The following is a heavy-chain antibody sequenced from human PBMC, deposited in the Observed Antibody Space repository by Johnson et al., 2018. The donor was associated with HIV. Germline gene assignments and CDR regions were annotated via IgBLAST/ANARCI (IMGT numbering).Heavy chain of an antibody. J-gene: IGHJ3*02. V-gene: IGHV3-33*06. CDR1: GFSFSSYG. D-gene: IGHD6-13*01. Sequence: VQLVESGGGVVQPGRSLRLSCAASGFSFSSYGMHWVRQAPGKGLEWVAVMWYDGSNKYYADSVKGRFTISRDNSNNTLYLQMNSLRAEDTAIYYCAKCIWGSSLIDAFDIWGQGTMVTVSS. CDR2: MWYDGSNK. CDR3: AKCIWGSSLIDAFDI.